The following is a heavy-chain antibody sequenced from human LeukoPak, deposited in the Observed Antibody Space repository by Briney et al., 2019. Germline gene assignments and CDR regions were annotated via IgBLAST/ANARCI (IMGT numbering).Heavy chain of an antibody. CDR1: GDSVSSNSAA. CDR3: ARDLAGFGGYSYGMVDY. CDR2: TYYRSEWHN. J-gene: IGHJ4*02. Sequence: SQTLSLTCAISGDSVSSNSAAWNWIRQSPSRGLEWLGRTYYRSEWHNDYAVSVKSRIIISPDTSKYQFSLQLKSVTPEDTAVYYCARDLAGFGGYSYGMVDYWGQGTLVTVSS. V-gene: IGHV6-1*01. D-gene: IGHD5-18*01.